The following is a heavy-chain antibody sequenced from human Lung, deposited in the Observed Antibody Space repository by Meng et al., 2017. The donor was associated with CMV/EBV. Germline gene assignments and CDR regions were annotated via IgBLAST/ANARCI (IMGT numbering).Heavy chain of an antibody. J-gene: IGHJ6*02. CDR3: ARDVSPRSSAYFAIYYFYALDV. V-gene: IGHV3-21*01. CDR2: ISSSGTYI. CDR1: GFTFSSYS. D-gene: IGHD2-21*01. Sequence: SXAASGFTFSSYSMNWVRQAPGKGLEWVSSISSSGTYIYYADSVKGRFTISRDNAQNSLYLQMNSLRAEETAVYYCARDVSPRSSAYFAIYYFYALDVWXQGTXVTVSS.